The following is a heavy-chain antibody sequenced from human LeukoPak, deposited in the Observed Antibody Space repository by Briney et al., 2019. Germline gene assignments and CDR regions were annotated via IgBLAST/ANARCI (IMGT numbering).Heavy chain of an antibody. D-gene: IGHD6-13*01. V-gene: IGHV3-48*01. J-gene: IGHJ4*02. CDR1: GFTFSSYS. CDR3: ARALTSGYSSSCPFDY. Sequence: PGGSLRLSCAASGFTFSSYSMNWVRQAPGKGLEWVSYISSSSSTIYYADSVKGRFTISRDNAKNSLYLQMNSPRAEDTAVYYCARALTSGYSSSCPFDYWGQGTLVTVSS. CDR2: ISSSSSTI.